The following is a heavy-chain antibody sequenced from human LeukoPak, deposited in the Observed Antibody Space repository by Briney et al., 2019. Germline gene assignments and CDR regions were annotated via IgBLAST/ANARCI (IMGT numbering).Heavy chain of an antibody. J-gene: IGHJ6*03. V-gene: IGHV4-34*01. CDR2: INHSGST. Sequence: SETLSLTCAVYGGSFSGYYWSWIRQPPGKGLEWIGEINHSGSTNYNPSHKSRVTISVDTSKNQFSLKLSSVTAADTAVYYCARARPLCSGGSCYSPYYYYYYMDVWGKGTTVTVSS. D-gene: IGHD2-15*01. CDR1: GGSFSGYY. CDR3: ARARPLCSGGSCYSPYYYYYYMDV.